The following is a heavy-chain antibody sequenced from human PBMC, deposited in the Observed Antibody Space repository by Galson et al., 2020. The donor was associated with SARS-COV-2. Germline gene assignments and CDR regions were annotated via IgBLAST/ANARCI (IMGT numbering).Heavy chain of an antibody. D-gene: IGHD5-18*01. J-gene: IGHJ4*02. CDR3: GRYRVSYFDY. Sequence: KMSGPTLVTPTQTLTLTYTLSGFSLSPTTMAVGWIRQPPGKALEWLALLYFDDDKRYSPSLQSRLTITKDTPKNQMVLTMTSVEPVDTATYYCGRYRVSYFDYWGQ. CDR2: LYFDDDK. V-gene: IGHV2-5*02. CDR1: GFSLSPTTMA.